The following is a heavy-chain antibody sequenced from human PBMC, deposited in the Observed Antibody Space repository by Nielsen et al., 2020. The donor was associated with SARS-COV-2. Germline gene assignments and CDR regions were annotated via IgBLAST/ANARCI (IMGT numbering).Heavy chain of an antibody. Sequence: GESLKISCTASGFTFGDYAMSWFRQAPGKGLEWVGFIRSKAYGGTTEYAASVKGRFTISRDDSKSIAYLQMNSLKTEDTAVYYCTRVGMILVRYYYYYGMDVWGQGTTVTVSS. CDR3: TRVGMILVRYYYYYGMDV. V-gene: IGHV3-49*03. CDR1: GFTFGDYA. J-gene: IGHJ6*02. D-gene: IGHD6-6*01. CDR2: IRSKAYGGTT.